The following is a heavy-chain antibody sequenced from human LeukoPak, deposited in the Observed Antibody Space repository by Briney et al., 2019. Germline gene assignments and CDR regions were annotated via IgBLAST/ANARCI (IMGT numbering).Heavy chain of an antibody. J-gene: IGHJ4*02. CDR3: ARHDDNGWYFFDI. CDR2: IFDSGSP. Sequence: ASETLSLTCTVSGGSIGTYHWSWVRQPPRKGLEWSGYIFDSGSPSYRPALKSRVTISPDPSKNHVSLRLQSATAADTAIYYCARHDDNGWYFFDIWGQGTLVTVSS. V-gene: IGHV4-59*08. D-gene: IGHD6-19*01. CDR1: GGSIGTYH.